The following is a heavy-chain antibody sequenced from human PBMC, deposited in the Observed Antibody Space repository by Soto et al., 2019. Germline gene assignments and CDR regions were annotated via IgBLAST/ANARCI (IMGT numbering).Heavy chain of an antibody. D-gene: IGHD6-19*01. CDR2: ISAYNGNT. V-gene: IGHV1-18*01. J-gene: IGHJ4*02. CDR1: GYTFTSYG. CDR3: ARRARAGGGQWLVLSYYFDY. Sequence: ASVKVSCKASGYTFTSYGISWVRQAPGQGLEWMGWISAYNGNTNYAQKLQGRVTMTTDTSTSTAYMELRSLRSDDTAVYYCARRARAGGGQWLVLSYYFDYWGQGTLVTVSS.